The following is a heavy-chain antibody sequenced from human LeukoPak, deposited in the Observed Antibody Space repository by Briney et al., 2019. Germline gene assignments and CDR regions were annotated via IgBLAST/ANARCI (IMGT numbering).Heavy chain of an antibody. D-gene: IGHD2-15*01. CDR3: WRLPGAVVAVVAKGGDCMAV. Sequence: GGSLRLSCAASGCTFCSYSINWLRQAPGKGLEWVSSISSSSSYIYYADSVKGRFTISRDNAKNSLYLQMNSLRAEDTAVYYWWRLPGAVVAVVAKGGDCMAVWGQGTTVTVSS. V-gene: IGHV3-21*01. J-gene: IGHJ6*02. CDR1: GCTFCSYS. CDR2: ISSSSSYI.